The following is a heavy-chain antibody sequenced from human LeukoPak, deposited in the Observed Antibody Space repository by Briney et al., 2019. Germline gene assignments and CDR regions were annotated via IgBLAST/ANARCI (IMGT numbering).Heavy chain of an antibody. Sequence: GGSLRLSCAASGFTFSDYYMSWIRQAPGKGLEWVSAISGSGGTAYYADSVKGRLTISRDNSKNTLYLQMNSLRAEDTAVYYCAKKGYYDGSGYYMYYFDHWGQGTLVTVSS. D-gene: IGHD3-22*01. J-gene: IGHJ4*02. V-gene: IGHV3-23*01. CDR1: GFTFSDYY. CDR3: AKKGYYDGSGYYMYYFDH. CDR2: ISGSGGTA.